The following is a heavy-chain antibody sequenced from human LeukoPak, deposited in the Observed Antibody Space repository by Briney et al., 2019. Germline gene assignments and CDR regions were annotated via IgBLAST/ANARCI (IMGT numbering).Heavy chain of an antibody. V-gene: IGHV3-66*01. Sequence: GGSLRLSCAASGFXVNNNYMSWVRQAPGKGLEWVSVIYSGGSTFYADSVKGRLTISRDNSKNTLYLHMDSLRAEDTAVYYCAGGVLPYYFDYWGQGTLVTVSS. CDR1: GFXVNNNY. CDR3: AGGVLPYYFDY. CDR2: IYSGGST. J-gene: IGHJ4*02.